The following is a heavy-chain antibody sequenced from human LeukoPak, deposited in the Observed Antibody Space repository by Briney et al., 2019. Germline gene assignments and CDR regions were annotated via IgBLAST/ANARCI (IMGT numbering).Heavy chain of an antibody. CDR2: IYHGGST. J-gene: IGHJ4*02. V-gene: IGHV4-30-2*01. CDR1: GVSISSGGYS. Sequence: SKTLSLTCAVSGVSISSGGYSWSWIRQPPGKGLEWIAYIYHGGSTYYNPSLKSRVTISVDRSKNQFSLKLSSVAAADTAVYYCARVVEYDNSGYSGYYFDYWGQGTLVTVSS. CDR3: ARVVEYDNSGYSGYYFDY. D-gene: IGHD3-22*01.